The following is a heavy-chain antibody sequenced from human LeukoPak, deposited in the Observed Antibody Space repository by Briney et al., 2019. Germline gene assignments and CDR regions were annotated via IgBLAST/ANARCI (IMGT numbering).Heavy chain of an antibody. V-gene: IGHV3-23*01. D-gene: IGHD6-13*01. CDR1: GFTFSSYA. Sequence: GGSLRLSCAASGFTFSSYAMTWVRQAPGKGPEWVSGITSSGASAYYAASVKGRFTISRDNSENTLYLQINSLSAQDSGIYYCVRDEPLYRPTWYLFEDWGQGTRVTVSS. CDR2: ITSSGASA. J-gene: IGHJ4*02. CDR3: VRDEPLYRPTWYLFED.